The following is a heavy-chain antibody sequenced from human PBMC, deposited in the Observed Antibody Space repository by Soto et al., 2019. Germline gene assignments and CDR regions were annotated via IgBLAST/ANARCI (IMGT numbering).Heavy chain of an antibody. D-gene: IGHD6-6*01. J-gene: IGHJ4*02. Sequence: QVQLVQSGAEVKKPGASVKVSCKASGYTFTSYAMHWVRQAPGQRLEWMGWINDGNGNTKYSQKFQGRVTITRDTSASTAYMELSSLRSEDTAVHYCAREGHSRSSGPWDYWGQGTLVTVSS. CDR1: GYTFTSYA. CDR2: INDGNGNT. V-gene: IGHV1-3*01. CDR3: AREGHSRSSGPWDY.